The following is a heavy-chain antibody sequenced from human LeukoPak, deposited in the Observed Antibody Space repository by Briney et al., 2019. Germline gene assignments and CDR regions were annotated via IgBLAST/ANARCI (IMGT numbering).Heavy chain of an antibody. Sequence: KSSETLSLTCAVYDGSFSGYYWSWIRQPPGKGLEWIGEINHSGSTNYNPSLKSRVTISLDTSKSQFSLKVRYVTAADTAVYYCAREGGPLYYYGSGSQNPTHYYYMDVWGKGTTVTVSS. D-gene: IGHD3-10*01. CDR2: INHSGST. CDR3: AREGGPLYYYGSGSQNPTHYYYMDV. J-gene: IGHJ6*03. V-gene: IGHV4-34*01. CDR1: DGSFSGYY.